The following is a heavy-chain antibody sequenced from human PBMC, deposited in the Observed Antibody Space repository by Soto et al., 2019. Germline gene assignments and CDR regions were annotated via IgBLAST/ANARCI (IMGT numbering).Heavy chain of an antibody. CDR1: GFTFSDYG. J-gene: IGHJ4*02. D-gene: IGHD1-7*01. Sequence: VGSVRLSCVASGFTFSDYGIHWVRQAPDKGLEWVAVVWFDGSIQYYGDSVKGRFAISRDNSNNTVDLQMNNLRAEDTAVYYCARVDFGGNSYYFDYWGQGTPVTVSS. V-gene: IGHV3-33*01. CDR2: VWFDGSIQ. CDR3: ARVDFGGNSYYFDY.